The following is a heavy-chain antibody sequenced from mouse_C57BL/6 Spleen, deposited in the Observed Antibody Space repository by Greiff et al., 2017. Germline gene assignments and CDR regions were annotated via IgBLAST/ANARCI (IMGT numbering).Heavy chain of an antibody. D-gene: IGHD2-5*01. Sequence: VQLKESGPGLVKPSQSLSLTCSVTGYSITSGYYWNWIRQFPGNKLEWMGYISYDGSNNYNPSLKNRISITRDTSKNQFFLKLNSVTTEDTATYYCARGDYSNYRCAYWGQGTLVTVSA. CDR1: GYSITSGYY. V-gene: IGHV3-6*01. CDR2: ISYDGSN. CDR3: ARGDYSNYRCAY. J-gene: IGHJ3*01.